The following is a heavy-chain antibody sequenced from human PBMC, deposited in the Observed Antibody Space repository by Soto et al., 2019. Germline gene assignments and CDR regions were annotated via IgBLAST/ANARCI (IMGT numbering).Heavy chain of an antibody. V-gene: IGHV3-21*01. CDR1: GFTFTNYY. Sequence: EVQLVDSGGGLVKPGGSLSLSCAASGFTFTNYYINWVRQAPGKGLEWVSSISGSGRDIYYGDSVKGRFTISRDNAKNSVFLQMNSLRAEDTAVYYCERDSKFWEVWGQGTTVTVSS. CDR3: ERDSKFWEV. D-gene: IGHD3-9*01. J-gene: IGHJ6*02. CDR2: ISGSGRDI.